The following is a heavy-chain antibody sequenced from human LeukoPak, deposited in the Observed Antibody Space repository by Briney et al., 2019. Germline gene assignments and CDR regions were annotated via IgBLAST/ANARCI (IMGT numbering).Heavy chain of an antibody. D-gene: IGHD6-13*01. CDR1: GGTFISYA. V-gene: IGHV1-69*13. CDR2: IIPIFGTA. CDR3: ARRAAAYYYYGMDV. Sequence: SVKVSCKASGGTFISYAISWVRQVPGQGLEWMGGIIPIFGTANYAQKFQGRVTITADESTSTAYMELSSLRSEDTAVYYCARRAAAYYYYGMDVWGQGTTVTVSS. J-gene: IGHJ6*02.